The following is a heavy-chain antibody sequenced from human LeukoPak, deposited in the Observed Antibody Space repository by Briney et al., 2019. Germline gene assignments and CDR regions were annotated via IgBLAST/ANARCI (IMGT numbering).Heavy chain of an antibody. CDR2: INAGNGNT. V-gene: IGHV1-3*03. CDR1: GGTFTSYA. D-gene: IGHD2-8*01. Sequence: GASVKVSCKASGGTFTSYAMHWVRQAPGQRLEWMGWINAGNGNTKYSQEFQGRVTITRDTSASTAYMELSSLRSEDMAVYYCARGGIVLMVYEFHGNDNWFDPWGQGTLVTVSS. CDR3: ARGGIVLMVYEFHGNDNWFDP. J-gene: IGHJ5*02.